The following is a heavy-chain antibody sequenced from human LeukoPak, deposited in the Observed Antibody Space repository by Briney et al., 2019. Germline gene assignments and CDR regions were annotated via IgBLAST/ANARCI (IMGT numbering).Heavy chain of an antibody. CDR3: ARDNRSMVRGVTPYNWFDP. CDR1: GGSISSYY. D-gene: IGHD3-10*01. CDR2: IYYSGST. J-gene: IGHJ5*02. Sequence: PSETLSLTCTVSGGSISSYYWSWIRQPPGKGLEWIGYIYYSGSTNCNPSLKSRVTISVDTSKNQFSLKLSSVTAADTAVYYCARDNRSMVRGVTPYNWFDPWGQGTLVTVSS. V-gene: IGHV4-59*12.